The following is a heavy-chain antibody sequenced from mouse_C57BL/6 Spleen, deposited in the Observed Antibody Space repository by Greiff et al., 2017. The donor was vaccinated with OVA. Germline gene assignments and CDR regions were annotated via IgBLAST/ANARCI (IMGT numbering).Heavy chain of an antibody. CDR1: GYTFTDYN. D-gene: IGHD1-1*01. CDR2: INPNNGGT. V-gene: IGHV1-18*01. Sequence: VQLQQSGPELVKPGASVKIPCKASGYTFTDYNMDWVKQSHGKSLEWIGDINPNNGGTIYNQKFKGKATLTVDKSSSTAYMELRSLTSEDTAVYYCARGDYYGSSYRYYYAMDYWGQGTSVTVSS. J-gene: IGHJ4*01. CDR3: ARGDYYGSSYRYYYAMDY.